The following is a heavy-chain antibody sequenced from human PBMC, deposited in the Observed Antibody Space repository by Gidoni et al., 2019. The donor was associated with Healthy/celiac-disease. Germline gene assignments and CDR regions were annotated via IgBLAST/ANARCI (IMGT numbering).Heavy chain of an antibody. CDR3: ARDPVGATGDNWFDP. Sequence: QVQLVESGGGLVKPGVSLRVSCAASGFTFSDYYMSWIRQAPGKGLEWVSYISSSSSYTNYADSVKGRFTISRDNAKNSLYLQMNSLRAEDTAVYYCARDPVGATGDNWFDPWGQGTLVTVSS. J-gene: IGHJ5*02. CDR1: GFTFSDYY. D-gene: IGHD1-26*01. CDR2: ISSSSSYT. V-gene: IGHV3-11*06.